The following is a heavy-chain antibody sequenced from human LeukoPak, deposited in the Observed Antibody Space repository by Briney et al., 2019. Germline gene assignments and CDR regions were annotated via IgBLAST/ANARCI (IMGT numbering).Heavy chain of an antibody. Sequence: PGGSLRLSCTVSGFTFSSHWMHWVRQGPGKGLEWVAQIKTDGRTTNYADSVKGRFTISRDNSKNTLYLQMNSLRAEDTAVYYCARTPVVAAMYWFDPWGQGTLVTVSS. V-gene: IGHV3-74*01. J-gene: IGHJ5*02. CDR1: GFTFSSHW. CDR3: ARTPVVAAMYWFDP. CDR2: IKTDGRTT. D-gene: IGHD2-15*01.